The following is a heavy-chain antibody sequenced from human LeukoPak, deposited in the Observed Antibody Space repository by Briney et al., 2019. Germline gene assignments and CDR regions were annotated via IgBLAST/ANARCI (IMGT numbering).Heavy chain of an antibody. V-gene: IGHV1-2*02. J-gene: IGHJ3*02. CDR2: INPNSGGT. CDR3: ARGGVVVTAVDAFDI. D-gene: IGHD2-21*02. CDR1: GYTFTGYY. Sequence: ASVKVSCKASGYTFTGYYMHWVRQAPGQGLEWMGWINPNSGGTNYAQKFQGRVTMTRNTSISTAYMELSSLRSEDTAVYYCARGGVVVTAVDAFDIWGQGTMVTVSS.